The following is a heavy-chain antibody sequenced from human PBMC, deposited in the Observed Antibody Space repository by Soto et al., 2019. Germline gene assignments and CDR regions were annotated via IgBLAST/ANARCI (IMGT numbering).Heavy chain of an antibody. V-gene: IGHV3-23*01. Sequence: PGGSLRLSCAASGFTFSSYAMSWVRQAPGKGLEWVSAISGSGGSTYYADSVKGRFTIFRDNPKNTLYLQMSSLRAEDTAVYYCAKDLNYYGSGIFDYWGQGTLVTVSS. CDR3: AKDLNYYGSGIFDY. D-gene: IGHD3-10*01. CDR2: ISGSGGST. J-gene: IGHJ4*02. CDR1: GFTFSSYA.